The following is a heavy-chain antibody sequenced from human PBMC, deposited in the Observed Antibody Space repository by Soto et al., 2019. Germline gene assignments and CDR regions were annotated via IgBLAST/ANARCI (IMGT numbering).Heavy chain of an antibody. Sequence: GGSLRLSCAASGFTFSSYSMNWVRQAPGKGLEWVSYISSSSSTIYYADSVKGRFTISRDNAKNSLYLQMNSLRAEDTAVYYCARDGMTTVTRGVYYYYYGMDVWGQGTTVTVSS. V-gene: IGHV3-48*01. D-gene: IGHD4-17*01. CDR1: GFTFSSYS. CDR3: ARDGMTTVTRGVYYYYYGMDV. J-gene: IGHJ6*02. CDR2: ISSSSSTI.